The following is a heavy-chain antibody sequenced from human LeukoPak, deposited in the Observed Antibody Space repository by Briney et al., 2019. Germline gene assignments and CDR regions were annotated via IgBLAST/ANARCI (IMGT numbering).Heavy chain of an antibody. CDR1: GYTFTSYG. Sequence: ASVKVSCKASGYTFTSYGISWVRQAPGQGLEWMGWISAYNGNTNYAQKLQGRVTMTTDTSTSTAYMELRSLRSDDTAVYYCARAGSTYYDILTGYCHFDYWGQGTLVTVSS. J-gene: IGHJ4*02. V-gene: IGHV1-18*01. CDR3: ARAGSTYYDILTGYCHFDY. CDR2: ISAYNGNT. D-gene: IGHD3-9*01.